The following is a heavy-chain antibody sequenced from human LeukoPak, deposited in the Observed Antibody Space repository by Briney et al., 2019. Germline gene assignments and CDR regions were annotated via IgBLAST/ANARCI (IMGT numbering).Heavy chain of an antibody. CDR1: GFTFSSYS. V-gene: IGHV3-21*01. CDR3: ARDRRHCSSTSCYSKGFDP. CDR2: ISSSSSYI. Sequence: GGSLRLSCAASGFTFSSYSMNWVRQAPGKGLEWVSSISSSSSYIYYADSVKGRFTISRVNAKNSLYLQMNSLRAEDTAVYYCARDRRHCSSTSCYSKGFDPWGQGTLVTVSS. D-gene: IGHD2-2*01. J-gene: IGHJ5*02.